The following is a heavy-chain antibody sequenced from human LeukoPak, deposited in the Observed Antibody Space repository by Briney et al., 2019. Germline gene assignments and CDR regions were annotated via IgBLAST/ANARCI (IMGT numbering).Heavy chain of an antibody. J-gene: IGHJ5*02. CDR2: IYYSGST. CDR3: ARGRVAAAVGLEWFDP. D-gene: IGHD6-13*01. Sequence: SETLSLTCTVSGGSISSYYWSWIRQPPGKGLEWIGYIYYSGSTNYNPSLKSRVTISVDTSKNQFSLKLSSVTAADTAVYYCARGRVAAAVGLEWFDPWGQGTLVTVSS. CDR1: GGSISSYY. V-gene: IGHV4-59*01.